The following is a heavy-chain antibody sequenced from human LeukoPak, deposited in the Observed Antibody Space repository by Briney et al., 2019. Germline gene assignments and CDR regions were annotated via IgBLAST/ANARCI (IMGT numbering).Heavy chain of an antibody. CDR2: IWYDGSNK. V-gene: IGHV3-33*08. J-gene: IGHJ4*02. CDR3: ARVGLSNGYYDILTGYYKGGYFDY. CDR1: GFTFSSYG. Sequence: PGGSLRLSCAASGFTFSSYGMHWVRQAPGKGLEWVAVIWYDGSNKYYADSVKGRFTISRDNSKNTLYLQMNSLRAEDTAVYYCARVGLSNGYYDILTGYYKGGYFDYWGQGTLVTVSS. D-gene: IGHD3-9*01.